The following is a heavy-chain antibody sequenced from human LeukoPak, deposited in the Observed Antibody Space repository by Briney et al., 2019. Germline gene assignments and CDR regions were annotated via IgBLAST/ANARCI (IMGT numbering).Heavy chain of an antibody. J-gene: IGHJ6*04. V-gene: IGHV4-4*02. CDR1: GGSISNINW. Sequence: SGTLSLTCAVSGGSISNINWWSWVRQPPGKGLEWIGESYDSGSTNYNPSRKSRVTVSVAKSKKQFSLKLSSVTAADKAVYYCARDPTMVRGPSMDVWGKGTTVTVSS. CDR2: SYDSGST. CDR3: ARDPTMVRGPSMDV. D-gene: IGHD3-10*01.